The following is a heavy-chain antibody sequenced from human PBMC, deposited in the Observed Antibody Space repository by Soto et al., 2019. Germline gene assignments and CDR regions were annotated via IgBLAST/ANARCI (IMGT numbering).Heavy chain of an antibody. V-gene: IGHV3-33*01. Sequence: GGSLRLSCAASGFTFSSYGMHWVRQAPGKGLEWVAVIWYDGSNKYYADSVKGRFTISRDNSKNTLYLQMNSLRAEDTAVYYCARDGRTYYYDSSGYYFDYWGQGTLVTVS. CDR1: GFTFSSYG. CDR3: ARDGRTYYYDSSGYYFDY. CDR2: IWYDGSNK. J-gene: IGHJ4*02. D-gene: IGHD3-22*01.